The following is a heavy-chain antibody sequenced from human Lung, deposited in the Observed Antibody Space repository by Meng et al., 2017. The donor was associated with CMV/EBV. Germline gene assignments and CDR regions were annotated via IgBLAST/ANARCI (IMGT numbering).Heavy chain of an antibody. V-gene: IGHV3-48*04. CDR3: ARDAGEGIVVVPAAISDY. J-gene: IGHJ4*02. CDR1: GFTLNSYR. D-gene: IGHD2-2*02. CDR2: ISSSSSSI. Sequence: GGSLRLSCAASGFTLNSYRMNWLRQAPGKGLEWVSYISSSSSSIYYTDSVKGRFTISRDNAKNSLYLEMNSLRVDDTGVYFCARDAGEGIVVVPAAISDYWGQGTXVTVSS.